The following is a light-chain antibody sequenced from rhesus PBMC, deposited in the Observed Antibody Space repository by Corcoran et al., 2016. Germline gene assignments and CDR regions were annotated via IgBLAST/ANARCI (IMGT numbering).Light chain of an antibody. V-gene: IGLV2-32*02. J-gene: IGLJ1*01. Sequence: QAALTQPRSVSGSPVQSVTISCTGTRSDIGGYNYVSWYQHHPGTAPKLMIYEVNKRPSGVSDRFSGSKSANTASLTISGLQAEDEADYYCSSFAGNNNYIFGGGTRLTVL. CDR1: RSDIGGYNY. CDR3: SSFAGNNNYI. CDR2: EVN.